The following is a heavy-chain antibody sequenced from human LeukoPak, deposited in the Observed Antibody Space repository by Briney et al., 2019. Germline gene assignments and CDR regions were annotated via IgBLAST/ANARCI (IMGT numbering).Heavy chain of an antibody. CDR3: AKSVFRGVSNF. CDR1: GFTFSSYS. D-gene: IGHD3-10*01. V-gene: IGHV3-48*02. CDR2: ISISGGNI. J-gene: IGHJ4*02. Sequence: GGSRRLSCGASGFTFSSYSMNWVRQAPGKGVEGVSYISISGGNIDYTDSVKRRFTISRDNAKNSLYLQMNSLRDEDTALYYCAKSVFRGVSNFWGQGTLVTVSS.